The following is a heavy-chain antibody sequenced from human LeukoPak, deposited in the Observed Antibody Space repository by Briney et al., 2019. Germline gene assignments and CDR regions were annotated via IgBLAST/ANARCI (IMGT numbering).Heavy chain of an antibody. CDR2: INHSGST. Sequence: GSLRLSCAASGFTFSSYWMSWIRQPPGKGLEWIGEINHSGSTNYNPSLKSRVTISVDTSKNQFSLKLSSVTAADTAVYYCARGGAHYVWGSYRYVGFDYWGQGTLVTVSS. D-gene: IGHD3-16*02. CDR1: GFTFSSYW. CDR3: ARGGAHYVWGSYRYVGFDY. V-gene: IGHV4-34*01. J-gene: IGHJ4*02.